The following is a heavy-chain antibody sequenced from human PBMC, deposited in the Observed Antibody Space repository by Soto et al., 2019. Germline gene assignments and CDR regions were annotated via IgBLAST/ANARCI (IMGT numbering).Heavy chain of an antibody. J-gene: IGHJ5*02. CDR1: GASISVFY. CDR2: IYATGTT. Sequence: ETLSLTCTVSGASISVFYWSWILKCAWKGLEWIGRIYATGTTDYNPSLKSRVMMSVDTSKKQFSLKLRSVTAADTAVYYCVRDGTKTLRDWFDPWGQGISVTVSS. D-gene: IGHD1-1*01. CDR3: VRDGTKTLRDWFDP. V-gene: IGHV4-4*07.